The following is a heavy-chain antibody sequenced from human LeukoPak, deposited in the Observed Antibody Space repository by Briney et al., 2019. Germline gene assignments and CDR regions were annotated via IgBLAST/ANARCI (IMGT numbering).Heavy chain of an antibody. J-gene: IGHJ5*02. CDR2: IYYSGST. V-gene: IGHV4-59*01. Sequence: SETLSLTCTVSGGSISSYYWSWIRQPPGKGLEWIGYIYYSGSTNYNPSPKSRVTISVDTSKNQFSLKLSSVTAADTAVYYCAIAAFRGSWFDPWGQGTLVTVYS. CDR1: GGSISSYY. D-gene: IGHD2-15*01. CDR3: AIAAFRGSWFDP.